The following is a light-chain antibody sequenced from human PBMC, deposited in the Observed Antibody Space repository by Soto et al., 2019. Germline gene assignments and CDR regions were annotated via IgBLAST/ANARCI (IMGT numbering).Light chain of an antibody. Sequence: DIQMTRSPSSLSASVGDRVTITCRASQGISIYLAWYQQKPGKVPKLLIYAASTLQSGVPSRFSGSGSGTDFTLTISSLQPEDVATYYCQKYNSAPWTFGQGTKVEIK. CDR1: QGISIY. V-gene: IGKV1-27*01. J-gene: IGKJ1*01. CDR3: QKYNSAPWT. CDR2: AAS.